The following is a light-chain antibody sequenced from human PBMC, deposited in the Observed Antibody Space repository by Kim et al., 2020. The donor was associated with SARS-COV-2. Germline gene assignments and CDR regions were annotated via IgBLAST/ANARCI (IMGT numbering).Light chain of an antibody. CDR2: AXS. V-gene: IGKV1-8*01. CDR1: QXISSY. J-gene: IGKJ2*01. CDR3: XXYYSYPRT. Sequence: AIRMTQSPSSFSASTGDRVXXXCRXXQXISSYLAWYQQKPGKAPKLLIYAXSTLQSGVPSRFSGSXXGTDFTLTISCLXSEDFATYXXXXYYSYPRTXGQGXXL.